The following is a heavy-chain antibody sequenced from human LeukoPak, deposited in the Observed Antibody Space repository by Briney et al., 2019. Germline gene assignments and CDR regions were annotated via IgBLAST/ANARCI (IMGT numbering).Heavy chain of an antibody. Sequence: SETLSLTCAVYGGSFSGYYWSWIRQPPGKGLEWIGEINHSGSTNYNPSLKSRVTISVDTSKNQFSLKLSSVTAADTAVYYCRGRRYFDWLPPLFPAFDYWGQGTLVTVSS. J-gene: IGHJ4*02. CDR3: RGRRYFDWLPPLFPAFDY. CDR2: INHSGST. D-gene: IGHD3-9*01. CDR1: GGSFSGYY. V-gene: IGHV4-34*01.